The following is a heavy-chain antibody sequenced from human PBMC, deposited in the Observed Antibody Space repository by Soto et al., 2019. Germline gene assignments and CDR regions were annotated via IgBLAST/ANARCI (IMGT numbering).Heavy chain of an antibody. D-gene: IGHD3-16*01. Sequence: SETLSLTCTVSGGSISSYYWSWIRQPPGKGLEWIGYIYYSGSTNYNPSLKSRVTISVDTSKNQFSLKLSSVTAADTAVYYCARLCKGSYDYVWGSYSRWFDPWGQGTLVTVSS. J-gene: IGHJ5*02. CDR2: IYYSGST. CDR3: ARLCKGSYDYVWGSYSRWFDP. V-gene: IGHV4-59*01. CDR1: GGSISSYY.